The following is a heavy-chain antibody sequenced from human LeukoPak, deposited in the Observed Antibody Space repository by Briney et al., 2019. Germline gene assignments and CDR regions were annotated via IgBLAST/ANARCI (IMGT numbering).Heavy chain of an antibody. CDR2: IVVGSGNT. V-gene: IGHV1-58*02. Sequence: SVKVSRKASGFTFTSSAMQWVRQARGQRLEWIGWIVVGSGNTNYAQKFQERVTITRDMSTSTAYMELSSLRSEDTAVYYCAAETSYVWGSSDFDYWGQGTLVTVSS. D-gene: IGHD3-16*01. CDR1: GFTFTSSA. CDR3: AAETSYVWGSSDFDY. J-gene: IGHJ4*02.